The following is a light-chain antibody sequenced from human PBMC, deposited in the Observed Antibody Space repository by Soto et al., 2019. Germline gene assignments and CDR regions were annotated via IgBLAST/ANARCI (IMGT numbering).Light chain of an antibody. CDR1: QSVSSY. J-gene: IGKJ1*01. CDR3: QQRSNWPPWT. V-gene: IGKV3-11*01. Sequence: EIFLTQSPATLSLSPGERATLSCRASQSVSSYLAWYQQKPGQAPRLLIYDASNRATGIPARFSGSGSGTDFTLTISSLEPEDFAVYYCQQRSNWPPWTFGQGTKV. CDR2: DAS.